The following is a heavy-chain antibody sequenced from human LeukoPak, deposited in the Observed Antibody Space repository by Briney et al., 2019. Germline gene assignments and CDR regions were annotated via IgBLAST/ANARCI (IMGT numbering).Heavy chain of an antibody. CDR3: ARDSHSGSYYRLDY. CDR2: IYSGGST. Sequence: PGGSLRLSCAASGFTVSSNYMSWVRQAPGKGLEWVSVIYSGGSTYYADSVKGRFTISRDNSKNTLDLQMNSLRAEDTAVYYCARDSHSGSYYRLDYWGQGTLVTVSS. D-gene: IGHD1-26*01. V-gene: IGHV3-53*01. CDR1: GFTVSSNY. J-gene: IGHJ4*02.